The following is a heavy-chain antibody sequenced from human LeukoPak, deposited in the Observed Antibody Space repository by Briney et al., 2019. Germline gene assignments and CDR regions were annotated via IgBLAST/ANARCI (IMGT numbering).Heavy chain of an antibody. D-gene: IGHD4-17*01. CDR1: GFTFSSYG. V-gene: IGHV3-30*02. CDR2: IRYDGSNK. J-gene: IGHJ4*02. CDR3: AKDLRTVTTVTTYFDY. Sequence: GGSLRLSCAASGFTFSSYGMHWVRQAPGKGLEWVAFIRYDGSNKYYADSVKGRFTISRDDSKNTLYLQMNSLRAEDTAVYYCAKDLRTVTTVTTYFDYWGQGTLVTVSS.